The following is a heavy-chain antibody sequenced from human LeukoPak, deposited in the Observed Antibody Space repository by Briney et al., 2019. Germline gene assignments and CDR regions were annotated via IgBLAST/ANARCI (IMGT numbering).Heavy chain of an antibody. CDR1: GFTFSSYG. CDR3: AKFGRLEGY. J-gene: IGHJ4*02. D-gene: IGHD3-10*01. Sequence: TGGSLRLSCADSGFTFSSYGMHWVRQALGKGLEWVAVISYDGSNKYYADSVKGRFTISRDNSKNTLYLQMNSLRVEDTAVYFCAKFGRLEGYWGQGTLVTVSS. CDR2: ISYDGSNK. V-gene: IGHV3-30*18.